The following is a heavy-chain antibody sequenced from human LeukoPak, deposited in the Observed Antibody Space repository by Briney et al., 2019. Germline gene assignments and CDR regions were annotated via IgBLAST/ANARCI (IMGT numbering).Heavy chain of an antibody. CDR1: GFTVSNAW. Sequence: EPGGSLRLSCAASGFTVSNAWMSWVRQSPGKGLEWVGRIKSKTDGGTTDYAAPVKGRFTISRDDSKNTLYLQMNSLKTEDTAVYYCTTTGYSSISNDYWGQGTLVTVSS. J-gene: IGHJ4*02. CDR2: IKSKTDGGTT. V-gene: IGHV3-15*01. CDR3: TTTGYSSISNDY. D-gene: IGHD6-13*01.